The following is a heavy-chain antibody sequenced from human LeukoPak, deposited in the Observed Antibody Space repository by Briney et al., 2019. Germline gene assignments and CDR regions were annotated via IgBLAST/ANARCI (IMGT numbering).Heavy chain of an antibody. J-gene: IGHJ4*02. CDR1: GYTLTELS. CDR3: TVYGDYEVY. Sequence: SVKVSCKVSGYTLTELSMHWVRQAPGKGLEWMGGIIPIFGTANYAQKFQGGATITADKSTSTAYMELSSLRSEDTAVYYCTVYGDYEVYWGQGTLVTVSS. CDR2: IIPIFGTA. V-gene: IGHV1-69*06. D-gene: IGHD4-17*01.